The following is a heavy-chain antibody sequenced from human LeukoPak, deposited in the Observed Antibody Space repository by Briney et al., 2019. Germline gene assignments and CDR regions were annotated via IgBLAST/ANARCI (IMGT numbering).Heavy chain of an antibody. D-gene: IGHD2-15*01. J-gene: IGHJ2*01. CDR2: IYSGGST. V-gene: IGHV3-53*01. CDR1: GFTDSSNY. Sequence: GGSLRLSCAASGFTDSSNYMSWVRQAPGKGLEWVSVIYSGGSTYYADSVRGRFTISRDNSKNTLYLQMNSLRAEDTAVYYCARDGGYWYFDLWARGTLVTVSS. CDR3: ARDGGYWYFDL.